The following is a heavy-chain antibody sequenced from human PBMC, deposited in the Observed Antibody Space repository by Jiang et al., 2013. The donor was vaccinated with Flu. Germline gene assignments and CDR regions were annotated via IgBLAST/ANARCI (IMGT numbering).Heavy chain of an antibody. CDR3: AIVLWFGKDY. CDR2: INHSGST. V-gene: IGHV4-34*01. D-gene: IGHD3-10*01. CDR1: GGSFSGYY. Sequence: LLKPSETLSLTCAVYGGSFSGYYWSWIRQPPGKGLEWIGEINHSGSTNYNPSLKSRVTISVDTSKNQFSLKLSSVTAADTAVYYCAIVLWFGKDYWGQGTPGHRLL. J-gene: IGHJ4*02.